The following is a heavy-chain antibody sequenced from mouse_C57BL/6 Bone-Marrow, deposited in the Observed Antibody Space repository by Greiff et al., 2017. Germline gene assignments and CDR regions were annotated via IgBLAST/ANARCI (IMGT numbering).Heavy chain of an antibody. J-gene: IGHJ2*01. CDR1: GFTFSSYG. D-gene: IGHD1-1*01. CDR2: ISSGGSYT. Sequence: DVMLVESGGDLVKPGGSLKLSCAASGFTFSSYGMSWVRQTPDKRLEWVATISSGGSYTYYPDSVKGRFTISRDNAKNTLYLQMSSLKSEDTAMYYCARHYDSSHYFDYWGQGTTLTVSS. CDR3: ARHYDSSHYFDY. V-gene: IGHV5-6*02.